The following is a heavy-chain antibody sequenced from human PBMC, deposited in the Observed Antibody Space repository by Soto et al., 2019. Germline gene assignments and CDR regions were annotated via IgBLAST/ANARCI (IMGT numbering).Heavy chain of an antibody. CDR2: ISYDGSNK. D-gene: IGHD2-8*01. J-gene: IGHJ4*02. V-gene: IGHV3-30*18. CDR3: AKGRRGLMVYDTLDY. CDR1: GFTFSSYG. Sequence: QVQLVESGGGVVQPGRSLRLCCAASGFTFSSYGMHWVRQAPGKGLEWVAVISYDGSNKYYADSVKGRFTISRDNSKNTLYLQMNSLRAEDTAVYYCAKGRRGLMVYDTLDYWGQGTLVTVSS.